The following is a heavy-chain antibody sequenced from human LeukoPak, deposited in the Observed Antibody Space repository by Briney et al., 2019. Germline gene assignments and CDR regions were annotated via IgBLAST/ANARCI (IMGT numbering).Heavy chain of an antibody. CDR3: ATSPLYYDILTGKEMDV. J-gene: IGHJ6*04. CDR2: IIPIFGTA. V-gene: IGHV1-69*13. D-gene: IGHD3-9*01. CDR1: GGTFSSYA. Sequence: ASVKVSCKASGGTFSSYAISWVRQAPGQGLEWMGGIIPIFGTANYAQKFQGRVTITADESTSTAYMELSSLRSEDTAVYYCATSPLYYDILTGKEMDVWGKGTTVTVSS.